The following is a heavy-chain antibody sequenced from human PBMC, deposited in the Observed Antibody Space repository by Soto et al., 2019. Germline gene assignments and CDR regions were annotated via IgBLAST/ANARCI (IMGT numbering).Heavy chain of an antibody. CDR3: VSQRTSVLTQAYFDY. CDR1: GGSVSNSNYY. V-gene: IGHV4-39*01. D-gene: IGHD2-8*01. Sequence: PSLTCTVSGGSVSNSNYYWGWIRQSPGKGLEWIGSVYYRGRSYSKSSVKSRVTISVDTSKNQFSLNLNSVTASDTAVYYCVSQRTSVLTQAYFDYWGPGALVTVTS. J-gene: IGHJ4*02. CDR2: VYYRGRS.